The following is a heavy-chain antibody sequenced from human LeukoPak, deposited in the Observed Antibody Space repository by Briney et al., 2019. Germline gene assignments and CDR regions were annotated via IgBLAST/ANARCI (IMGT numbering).Heavy chain of an antibody. CDR3: ARGAPGIAVAGIGSYFDY. V-gene: IGHV4-34*01. CDR2: INHSGST. J-gene: IGHJ4*02. CDR1: VGSFSGYY. Sequence: NSSETLSLTCAVYVGSFSGYYWSWIRQPPGKGLEWIGEINHSGSTNYNSSLKSRVTISVDTSKNQFSLKLSSVTAADTAVYYCARGAPGIAVAGIGSYFDYWGQGTLVTVSS. D-gene: IGHD6-19*01.